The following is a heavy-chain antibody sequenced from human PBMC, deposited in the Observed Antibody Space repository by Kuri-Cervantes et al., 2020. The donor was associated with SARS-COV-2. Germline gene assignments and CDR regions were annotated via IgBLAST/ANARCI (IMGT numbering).Heavy chain of an antibody. Sequence: ASVKVSCKASGYTFTSYYMHWVRQAPGQGLEWMGIINPSGGSTSYAQKFQGRVTMTRDTSISTAYMELSRLRSDDTAVYYCARSYYYDRLDYWGQGTLVTVSS. CDR1: GYTFTSYY. CDR2: INPSGGST. V-gene: IGHV1-46*01. CDR3: ARSYYYDRLDY. D-gene: IGHD3-22*01. J-gene: IGHJ4*02.